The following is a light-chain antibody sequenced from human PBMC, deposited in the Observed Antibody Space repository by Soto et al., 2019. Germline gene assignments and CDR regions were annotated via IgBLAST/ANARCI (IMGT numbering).Light chain of an antibody. J-gene: IGKJ5*01. CDR3: MQGTHWPPG. CDR1: QSVLYSSKNRNH. Sequence: VMTQSSDSLAVSLGERATINCKSRQSVLYSSKNRNHLAWYQQRQGQSPRRLIYKVSNRDSGVPDRFSGSGSGTDLTMKISRVEAEDGGVYYCMQGTHWPPGFGQGTRLEIK. V-gene: IGKV2-30*01. CDR2: KVS.